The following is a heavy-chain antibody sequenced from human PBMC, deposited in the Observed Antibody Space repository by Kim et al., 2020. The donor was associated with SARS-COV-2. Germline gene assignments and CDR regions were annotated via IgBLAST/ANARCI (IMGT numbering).Heavy chain of an antibody. D-gene: IGHD3-16*01. Sequence: SETLSLTCTVSGGSISSGGYYWSWIRQHPGKGLEWIGYIYYSGSTYYNPSLKSRVTISVDTSKNQFSLKLSSVTAADTAVYYCARANRYGIMITFGESARRRDYVDYWGQGTLVTVSS. CDR1: GGSISSGGYY. CDR3: ARANRYGIMITFGESARRRDYVDY. V-gene: IGHV4-31*03. J-gene: IGHJ4*02. CDR2: IYYSGST.